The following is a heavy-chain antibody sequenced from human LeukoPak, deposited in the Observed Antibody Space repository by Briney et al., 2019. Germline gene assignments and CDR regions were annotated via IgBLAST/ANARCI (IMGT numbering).Heavy chain of an antibody. D-gene: IGHD5-24*01. J-gene: IGHJ4*02. CDR3: ARRDGPIDY. Sequence: GGSLRLSCAASGFTFSSYWMSWVRQAPGKGLEWVANIKPEGTEKNYVDSVKGRFTISRDNAKNSLYLQMNSLRAEDTAVYYCARRDGPIDYWGQGTLVTVSS. CDR2: IKPEGTEK. V-gene: IGHV3-7*05. CDR1: GFTFSSYW.